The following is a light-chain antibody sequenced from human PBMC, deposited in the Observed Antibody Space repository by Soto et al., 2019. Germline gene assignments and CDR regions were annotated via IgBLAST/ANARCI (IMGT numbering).Light chain of an antibody. J-gene: IGKJ3*01. CDR3: QQYGSSPIFT. CDR1: QSVSSSY. Sequence: EIVLTQSPGTLSLSPGERATLSCRASQSVSSSYLAWYQQKPGQAPRLLIYGASSRATGIPDRFSGRGSGTDFTPTISRLEPEAFAVYYCQQYGSSPIFTFGPGTKVDI. V-gene: IGKV3-20*01. CDR2: GAS.